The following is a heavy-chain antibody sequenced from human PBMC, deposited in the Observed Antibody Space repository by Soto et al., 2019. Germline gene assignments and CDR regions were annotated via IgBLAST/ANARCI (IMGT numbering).Heavy chain of an antibody. V-gene: IGHV3-9*01. D-gene: IGHD1-1*01. CDR2: ITWNSGTI. CDR3: AKDSSQDHNNYYYMDV. J-gene: IGHJ6*03. CDR1: GFTFDDYA. Sequence: GGSLRLSCAASGFTFDDYAMHWVRQAPGKGLEWVSGITWNSGTIGYADSVEGRFTISRDNAKNSLYLQMNSLRAEDTALYYCAKDSSQDHNNYYYMDVWGKGTRVTVSS.